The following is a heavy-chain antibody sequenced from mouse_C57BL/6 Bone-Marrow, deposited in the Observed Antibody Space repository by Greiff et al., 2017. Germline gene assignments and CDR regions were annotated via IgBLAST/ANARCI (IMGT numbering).Heavy chain of an antibody. Sequence: EVKLMESEGGLVQPGSSMTLSCTASGFTFSDYYMAWVRQVPEKGLEWVANINYDGSSTYYLDSLKGRFIISSDNAKNILDLQMSSLKSEDTATYYCAREGPGDYYDDVWGTGTTVTVSS. CDR1: GFTFSDYY. D-gene: IGHD1-1*01. CDR2: INYDGSST. V-gene: IGHV5-16*01. CDR3: AREGPGDYYDDV. J-gene: IGHJ1*03.